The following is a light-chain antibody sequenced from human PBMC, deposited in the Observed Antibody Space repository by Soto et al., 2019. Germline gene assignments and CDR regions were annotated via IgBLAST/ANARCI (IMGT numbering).Light chain of an antibody. V-gene: IGKV2-28*01. CDR2: LGF. CDR1: QSLLHSNGFQY. CDR3: MQPLEAPWT. Sequence: EIVTTQSPPSLSVTPGEPASISCRSSQSLLHSNGFQYLDWYLQKPGQSPQLLIYLGFNRASGVPDRFSGSGSGTDFTLKISRVEAEDVGIYFCMQPLEAPWTFGQGTKVDIK. J-gene: IGKJ1*01.